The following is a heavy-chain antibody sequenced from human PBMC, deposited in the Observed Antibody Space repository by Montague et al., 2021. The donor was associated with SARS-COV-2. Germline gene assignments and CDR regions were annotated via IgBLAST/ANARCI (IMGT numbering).Heavy chain of an antibody. Sequence: SLRLSCAASGFTFSTYTMHWVRQAPGKGLEWVSSIRCGSNWIYYXXSVRGRSTISRDNAKESLYLQLNSLTAEDTAVYYCARYGNFGTFLYRTPDYWGQGTLVTVSS. CDR1: GFTFSTYT. CDR2: IRCGSNWI. J-gene: IGHJ4*02. D-gene: IGHD2/OR15-2a*01. CDR3: ARYGNFGTFLYRTPDY. V-gene: IGHV3-21*01.